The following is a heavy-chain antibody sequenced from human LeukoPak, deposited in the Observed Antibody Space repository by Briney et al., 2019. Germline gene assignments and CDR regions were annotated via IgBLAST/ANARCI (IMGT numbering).Heavy chain of an antibody. V-gene: IGHV3-23*01. CDR1: GFTFSTYA. Sequence: GGSLRLSCAASGFTFSTYAMSWVRQAPGKGLECVSALSGNGNTIYYADSVKGRFTISRDNSKNTLSLQMNSLRAEDTAVFYCAKALYGGHDYWGQGTLVTVSS. D-gene: IGHD4-23*01. CDR3: AKALYGGHDY. CDR2: LSGNGNTI. J-gene: IGHJ4*02.